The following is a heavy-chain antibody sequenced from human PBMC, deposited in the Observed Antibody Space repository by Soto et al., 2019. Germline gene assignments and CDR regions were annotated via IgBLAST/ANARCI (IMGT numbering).Heavy chain of an antibody. J-gene: IGHJ6*02. CDR2: MKPNSGNT. D-gene: IGHD5-18*01. V-gene: IGHV1-8*01. CDR1: GYTFTSYD. Sequence: GASVKVSCKASGYTFTSYDINWVRQATGQGLEWMGWMKPNSGNTGYAQKFQGRVTMTRNTSISTAYMELSSLRSEDTAVYYCARARGYSYVKGGYYYGMDVWGQGTTVTVSS. CDR3: ARARGYSYVKGGYYYGMDV.